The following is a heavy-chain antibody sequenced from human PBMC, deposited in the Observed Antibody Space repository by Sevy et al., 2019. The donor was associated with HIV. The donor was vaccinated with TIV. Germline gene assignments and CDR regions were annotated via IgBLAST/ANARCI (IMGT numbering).Heavy chain of an antibody. CDR2: ISGTAGNT. Sequence: GGSLRLSCAVSEFTLSGNAMIWVRQAPGKGLEWVSGISGTAGNTYYADSVKGRFTIFRDNSKSTLYLQMNSLRAEDTAVYYCVRGRAMIIYDWGQGTLVTVSS. J-gene: IGHJ4*02. CDR3: VRGRAMIIYD. CDR1: EFTLSGNA. V-gene: IGHV3-23*01. D-gene: IGHD5-12*01.